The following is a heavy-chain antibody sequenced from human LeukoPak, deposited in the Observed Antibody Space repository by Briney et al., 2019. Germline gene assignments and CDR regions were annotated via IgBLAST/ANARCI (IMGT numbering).Heavy chain of an antibody. D-gene: IGHD3-22*01. J-gene: IGHJ4*02. V-gene: IGHV4-39*07. CDR1: SGSIGSDALY. Sequence: SETLSLTCTVSSGSIGSDALYWGWIRQSPGKGLEWIGSVHYTRSYSGTTYYNPSLESRVTVSTDRSKTLCSLKLTSVTAADTAVYYCARETYYYGSSAYSPDYWGQGTLVTVSS. CDR2: VHYTRSYSGTT. CDR3: ARETYYYGSSAYSPDY.